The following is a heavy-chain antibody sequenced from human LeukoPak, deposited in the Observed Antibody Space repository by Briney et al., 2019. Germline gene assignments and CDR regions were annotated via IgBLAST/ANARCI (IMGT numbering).Heavy chain of an antibody. CDR1: GGSLSSSSYY. V-gene: IGHV4-39*01. J-gene: IGHJ4*02. CDR3: ASDCSSTSCYGDY. Sequence: SETLSLTCTVSGGSLSSSSYYWGWIRQPPGKGLEWIGSIYYSGSTYYNPSLKSRVTISVDTSKNQFSLKLSSVTAADTAVYYCASDCSSTSCYGDYRGQGTLVTVSS. CDR2: IYYSGST. D-gene: IGHD2-2*01.